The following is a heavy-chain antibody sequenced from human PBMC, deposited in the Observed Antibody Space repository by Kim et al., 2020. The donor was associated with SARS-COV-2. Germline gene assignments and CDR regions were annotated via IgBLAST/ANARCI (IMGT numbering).Heavy chain of an antibody. CDR1: GFTFDDYA. CDR2: ISWNSGII. D-gene: IGHD2-2*03. J-gene: IGHJ4*02. CDR3: AKGRGYSLVSAFDY. Sequence: GGSLRLSCAGSGFTFDDYAIHWVRQAPGKGLEWVSGISWNSGIIAYADSVKGRFTISRDNAKKSLNLQMNSLRPEDTALYYCAKGRGYSLVSAFDYWGQG. V-gene: IGHV3-9*01.